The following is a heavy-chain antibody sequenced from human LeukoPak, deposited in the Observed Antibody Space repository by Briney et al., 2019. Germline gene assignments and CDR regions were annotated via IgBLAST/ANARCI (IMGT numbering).Heavy chain of an antibody. D-gene: IGHD6-19*01. Sequence: ASVKVSCKASGYTFTSYYMHWVRHGPGQGLEWKGWVNPNSGGTNYAQKFQGRGTMTRDMSTSTVYMELSSLRSEDTAVYYCARDIAVAGNYYYYYYMHGGGKGTTVTVSS. V-gene: IGHV1-2*02. CDR3: ARDIAVAGNYYYYYYMHG. J-gene: IGHJ6*03. CDR1: GYTFTSYY. CDR2: VNPNSGGT.